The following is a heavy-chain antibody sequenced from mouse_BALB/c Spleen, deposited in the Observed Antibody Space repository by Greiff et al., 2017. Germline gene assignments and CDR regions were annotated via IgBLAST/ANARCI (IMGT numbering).Heavy chain of an antibody. CDR1: GFAFSSYD. J-gene: IGHJ2*01. V-gene: IGHV5-12-1*01. CDR2: ISSGGGST. CDR3: ARPSGGY. Sequence: EVQVVESGGGLVKPGGSLKLSCAASGFAFSSYDMSWVRQTPEKRLEWVAYISSGGGSTYYPDTVKGRFTISRDNAKNTLYLQMSSLKSEDTAMYYCARPSGGYWGQGTTLTVSS.